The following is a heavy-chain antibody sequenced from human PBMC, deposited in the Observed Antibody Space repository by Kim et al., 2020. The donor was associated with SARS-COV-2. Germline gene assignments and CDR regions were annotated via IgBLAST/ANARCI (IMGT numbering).Heavy chain of an antibody. CDR2: IYYSGST. J-gene: IGHJ3*02. D-gene: IGHD2-2*03. CDR3: ARSPLDIVVVPAAWRAFDI. CDR1: GGSISSGDYY. V-gene: IGHV4-30-4*01. Sequence: SETLSLTCTVSGGSISSGDYYWSWIRQPPGKGLEWIGYIYYSGSTYYNPSLKSRVTISVDTSKNQFSLKLSSVTAADTAVYYCARSPLDIVVVPAAWRAFDIWGQGTMVTVSS.